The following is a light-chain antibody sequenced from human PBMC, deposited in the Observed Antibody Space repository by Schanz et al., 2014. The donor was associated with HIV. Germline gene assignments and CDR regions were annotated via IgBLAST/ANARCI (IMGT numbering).Light chain of an antibody. CDR3: CSYTTTSTYV. V-gene: IGLV2-8*01. CDR1: SSDVGDYNY. CDR2: EVS. J-gene: IGLJ1*01. Sequence: QSALTQPPSASGSPGQSVTLSCTGTSSDVGDYNYVSWYQQHPGKAPKLMIYEVSERPSGVPDRFSGSKSGNTASLTISGLQADDEADYYCCSYTTTSTYVFGAGTKLTVL.